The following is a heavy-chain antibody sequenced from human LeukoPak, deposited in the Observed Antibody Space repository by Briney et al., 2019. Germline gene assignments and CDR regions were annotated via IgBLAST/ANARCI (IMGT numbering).Heavy chain of an antibody. CDR2: ISSGSSYI. CDR3: ASPGSVGDTGTPDY. D-gene: IGHD5-18*01. Sequence: PGGALRLSCAPSGVTFSSDTMNCGCEGPGEGVWWGSVISSGSSYITYADSVRGRLTISRDKAKNSMYLQINRLRAEDTAVYYCASPGSVGDTGTPDYWGQGTLVTVSS. V-gene: IGHV3-21*01. J-gene: IGHJ4*02. CDR1: GVTFSSDT.